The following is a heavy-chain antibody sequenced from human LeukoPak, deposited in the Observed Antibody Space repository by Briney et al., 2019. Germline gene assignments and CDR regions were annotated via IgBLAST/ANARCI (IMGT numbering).Heavy chain of an antibody. CDR2: INHSGST. V-gene: IGHV4-34*01. CDR3: AREVGWFDP. Sequence: SETLSLTCAVYGGSFSGYYWSWIRQPPGKGLEWIGEINHSGSTNYDPSLKSRVTISVDTSKNQFSLKLSSVTAADTAVYYCAREVGWFDPWGQGTLVTVSS. CDR1: GGSFSGYY. J-gene: IGHJ5*02.